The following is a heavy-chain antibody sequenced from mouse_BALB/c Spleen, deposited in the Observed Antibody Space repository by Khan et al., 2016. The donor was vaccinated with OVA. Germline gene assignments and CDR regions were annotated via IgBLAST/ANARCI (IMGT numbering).Heavy chain of an antibody. CDR2: IWNDGNT. Sequence: QVQLKESGPGLAAPSQSLSITCTISGFSLTNYGVHWVRQPPGKGLEWLVVIWNDGNTTYNSALKSRLTITKDNSQSQVFLKMNSLQTDDTAIYFCARQPYYHYNIMDYWGQGTSVTVSS. J-gene: IGHJ4*01. V-gene: IGHV2-6-1*01. D-gene: IGHD2-10*01. CDR1: GFSLTNYG. CDR3: ARQPYYHYNIMDY.